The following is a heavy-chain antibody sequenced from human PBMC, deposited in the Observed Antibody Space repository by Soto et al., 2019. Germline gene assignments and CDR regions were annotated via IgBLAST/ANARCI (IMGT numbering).Heavy chain of an antibody. CDR1: GYTFTSYG. CDR3: ARDPGSSSWYALNWFDP. V-gene: IGHV1-18*01. CDR2: ISGYNGNT. Sequence: QVQLVQSGAEVKKPGASVKVSCKASGYTFTSYGISWVRQAPGQGLEWMGWISGYNGNTNYAQKLQGRVTMTTDTSTSTAYMERRSLRSDDTAVYYCARDPGSSSWYALNWFDPWGQGTLVTVSS. D-gene: IGHD6-13*01. J-gene: IGHJ5*02.